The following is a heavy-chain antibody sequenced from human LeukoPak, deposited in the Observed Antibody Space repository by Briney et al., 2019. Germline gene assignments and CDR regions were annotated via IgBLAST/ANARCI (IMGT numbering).Heavy chain of an antibody. CDR1: GGSISSGDYY. D-gene: IGHD3-16*01. CDR2: IYYSGST. V-gene: IGHV4-30-4*08. J-gene: IGHJ3*02. Sequence: SETLSLTCTVSGGSISSGDYYWSWIRQPPGKGLEWIGYIYYSGSTYYNPSLKSRVTISVDTSKNQFSLKLSSVTAADTAVYYCARALGDYDYVWGSYPHAFDIWGQGTMVTVSS. CDR3: ARALGDYDYVWGSYPHAFDI.